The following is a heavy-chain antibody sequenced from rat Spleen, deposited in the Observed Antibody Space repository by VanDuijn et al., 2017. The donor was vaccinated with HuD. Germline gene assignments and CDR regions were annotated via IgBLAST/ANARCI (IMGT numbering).Heavy chain of an antibody. CDR3: ARMVVITSPFFDN. CDR1: GLSLRSYG. J-gene: IGHJ2*01. D-gene: IGHD1-12*02. CDR2: IWANGNT. V-gene: IGHV2S61*01. Sequence: QVQLKESGPGLVQSAQTLSLTCTVSGLSLRSYGVIWVRQSPGKGLEWMGTIWANGNTNYNSGLKSRLSISRDTSKSQIYLKMSTLQTEDTAMYFCARMVVITSPFFDNWGQGVMVTVSS.